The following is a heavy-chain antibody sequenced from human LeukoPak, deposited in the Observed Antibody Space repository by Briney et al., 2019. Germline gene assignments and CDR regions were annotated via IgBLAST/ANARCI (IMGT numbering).Heavy chain of an antibody. CDR3: AKEGGHYDILTGNYYYYGMDV. CDR1: GFTFSSYW. D-gene: IGHD3-9*01. CDR2: IRYDGSNK. V-gene: IGHV3-30*02. Sequence: PGGSLRLSCAASGFTFSSYWMSWVRQAPGKGPEWVAFIRYDGSNKYYADSVKGRFTISRDNSKNTLYLQMNSLRAEDTAVYYCAKEGGHYDILTGNYYYYGMDVWGQGTTVTVSS. J-gene: IGHJ6*02.